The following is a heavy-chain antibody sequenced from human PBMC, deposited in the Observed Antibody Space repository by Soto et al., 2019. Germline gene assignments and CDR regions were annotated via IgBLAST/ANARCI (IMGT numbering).Heavy chain of an antibody. Sequence: GGSLRLSCAVSGFTFSNYAMTWVRQAPGKGLEWVSVMSGNGGRILYADSVKGRFTISRDNSKNMLYLQMNSLRPDDTAVYYCARVSLDASGWPVDYWGQGTLVTVSS. D-gene: IGHD6-19*01. CDR2: MSGNGGRI. CDR1: GFTFSNYA. V-gene: IGHV3-23*01. J-gene: IGHJ4*02. CDR3: ARVSLDASGWPVDY.